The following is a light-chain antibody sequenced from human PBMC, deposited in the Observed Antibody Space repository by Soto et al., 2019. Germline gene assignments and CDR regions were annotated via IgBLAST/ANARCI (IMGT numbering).Light chain of an antibody. Sequence: DIQMTQSPATLSASVGDRVTISCRASRSVDRWVAWYQQRPGQGPQLLIYDASKLESGVPSRFSGSGSGTTFTLTISGLQSDDFATYFCQQYNSYWTFGQGTKIEIK. J-gene: IGKJ1*01. CDR3: QQYNSYWT. CDR1: RSVDRW. V-gene: IGKV1-5*01. CDR2: DAS.